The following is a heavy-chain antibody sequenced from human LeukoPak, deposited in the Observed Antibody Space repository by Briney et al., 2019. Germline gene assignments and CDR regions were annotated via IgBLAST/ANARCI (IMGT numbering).Heavy chain of an antibody. CDR1: GFTVTSID. CDR3: ARISSGYYFIDY. D-gene: IGHD3-22*01. CDR2: IYSGGTT. Sequence: GGSLRLSCAASGFTVTSIDMSLVRQAPRKGLEWVSVIYSGGTTYYADSVKGRFTISRDNSKNTLYLQMSSLRAEDTAVYYCARISSGYYFIDYWGQGTLVTVSS. V-gene: IGHV3-53*01. J-gene: IGHJ4*02.